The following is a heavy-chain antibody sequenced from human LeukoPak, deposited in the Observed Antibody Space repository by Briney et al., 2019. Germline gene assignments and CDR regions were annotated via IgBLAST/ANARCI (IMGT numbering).Heavy chain of an antibody. V-gene: IGHV1-2*06. CDR1: GYTFTGYY. D-gene: IGHD3-16*02. CDR3: ARDLYPGYYYYYMDV. Sequence: GASVKVSCKXSGYTFTGYYMHWVRQAPGQGLEWMGLINPNSGGTNYAQKFQGRVTMTRDTSISTAYMELSRLRSDDTAVYYCARDLYPGYYYYYMDVWGKGTTVTVSS. J-gene: IGHJ6*03. CDR2: INPNSGGT.